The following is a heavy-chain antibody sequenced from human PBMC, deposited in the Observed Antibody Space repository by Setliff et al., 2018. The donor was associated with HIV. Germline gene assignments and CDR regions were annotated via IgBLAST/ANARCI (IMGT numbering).Heavy chain of an antibody. CDR3: ARDPSDGYGHFDY. J-gene: IGHJ4*02. Sequence: PSETLSLTCTVSGGSISSYYWAWIRQPPGKGLEWIGNIYYSGSTNYNPSLRSRVTISVDTSKNQFSLKLSSVTAADTAVYYCARDPSDGYGHFDYWGQGALVTVSS. CDR2: IYYSGST. D-gene: IGHD5-18*01. CDR1: GGSISSYY. V-gene: IGHV4-59*01.